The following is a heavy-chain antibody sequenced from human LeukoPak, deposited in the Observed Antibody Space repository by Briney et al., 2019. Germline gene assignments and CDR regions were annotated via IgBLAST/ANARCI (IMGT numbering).Heavy chain of an antibody. Sequence: GGSLRLSCAASGFTFSSYSMNWVRQAPGKGLEWVSYIRSSSSNIYYADSVKGRFTISRDNAKNSLYLQMNSLRAEDTAVYYCARSSSWCLGWCDPWGQGTLLTVSS. CDR2: IRSSSSNI. V-gene: IGHV3-48*04. J-gene: IGHJ5*02. D-gene: IGHD6-13*01. CDR1: GFTFSSYS. CDR3: ARSSSWCLGWCDP.